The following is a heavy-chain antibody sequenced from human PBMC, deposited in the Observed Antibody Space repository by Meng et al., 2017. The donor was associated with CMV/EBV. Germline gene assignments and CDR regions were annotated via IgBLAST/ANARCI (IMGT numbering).Heavy chain of an antibody. CDR3: ASPMQGYSYGSGYHY. Sequence: SGFTVSSYAMSWVRQAPGKGLEWVSAISGSGGSTYYADSVKGRFTISRDNSKNTLYLQMNSLRAEDTAVYYCASPMQGYSYGSGYHYWGQGTLVTVSS. CDR1: GFTVSSYA. V-gene: IGHV3-23*01. J-gene: IGHJ4*02. CDR2: ISGSGGST. D-gene: IGHD5-18*01.